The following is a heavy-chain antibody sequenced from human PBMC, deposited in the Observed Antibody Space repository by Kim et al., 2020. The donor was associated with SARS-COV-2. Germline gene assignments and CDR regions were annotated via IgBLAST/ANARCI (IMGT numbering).Heavy chain of an antibody. Sequence: SETLSLTCTVSGGSISSSSYYWGWIRQPPGKGLEWIGSIYYSGSTYYNPSLKSRVTISVDTSKNQFSLKLSSVTAADTAVYYCARHPWELRSWGQPYYFDYWGQGTLVTVSS. CDR2: IYYSGST. CDR3: ARHPWELRSWGQPYYFDY. CDR1: GGSISSSSYY. V-gene: IGHV4-39*01. J-gene: IGHJ4*02. D-gene: IGHD1-26*01.